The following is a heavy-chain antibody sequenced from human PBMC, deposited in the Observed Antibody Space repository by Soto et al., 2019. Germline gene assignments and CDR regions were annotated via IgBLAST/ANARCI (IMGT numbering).Heavy chain of an antibody. CDR3: ARGEGGYDSRTHDAFDI. CDR2: ISSSGSTI. CDR1: GFTFSDYY. D-gene: IGHD5-12*01. J-gene: IGHJ3*02. V-gene: IGHV3-11*01. Sequence: QVQLVESGGGLVKPGGSLRLPCAASGFTFSDYYMSWIRQAPGKGLEWVSYISSSGSTIYYADSVKGRFTITRDNAKNSLYLQMNSLGAKDTAVYYCARGEGGYDSRTHDAFDIWGQGTMVTVSS.